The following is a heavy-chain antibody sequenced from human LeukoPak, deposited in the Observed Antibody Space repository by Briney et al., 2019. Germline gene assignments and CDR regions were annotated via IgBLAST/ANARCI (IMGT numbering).Heavy chain of an antibody. CDR1: GYTLTELS. V-gene: IGHV1-24*01. J-gene: IGHJ4*02. D-gene: IGHD2-21*01. CDR2: FDPEDGEA. CDR3: ARGRLVFTESPTDY. Sequence: ASVKVSCKVSGYTLTELSMHWVRQAPGKGLEWMGGFDPEDGEAIYAQKFQGRVTMTEDTSTDTAYMELSSLRSEDTAVYYCARGRLVFTESPTDYWGQGTLVTVSS.